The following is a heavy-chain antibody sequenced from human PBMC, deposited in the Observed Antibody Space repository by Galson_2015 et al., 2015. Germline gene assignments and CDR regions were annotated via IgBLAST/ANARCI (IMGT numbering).Heavy chain of an antibody. V-gene: IGHV4-61*02. CDR1: GGSISSGSYY. Sequence: TLSLTCTVSGGSISSGSYYWSWIRQPAGKGLEWIGRIYTSGSTNYNPSLKSRVTISVDTSKNQFSLKLSSVTAADTAVYYCARDCPYSRRAAAGSDYYGMDVWGQGTTVTVSS. D-gene: IGHD6-13*01. J-gene: IGHJ6*02. CDR2: IYTSGST. CDR3: ARDCPYSRRAAAGSDYYGMDV.